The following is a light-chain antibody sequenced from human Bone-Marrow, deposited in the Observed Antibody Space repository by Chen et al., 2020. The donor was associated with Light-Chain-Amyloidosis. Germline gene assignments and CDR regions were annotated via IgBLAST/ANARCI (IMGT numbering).Light chain of an antibody. CDR2: EDN. CDR1: SGRIRSNY. CDR3: QSYDSSNQGVV. V-gene: IGLV6-57*02. Sequence: NFMLTQPHSVSESPGKTATISCTGCSGRIRSNYVQWYQKRPGSAPTTVIFEDNHRPSGVPDRFSGYIDSASNTASLTISGLKTEDEADYYCQSYDSSNQGVVFGGGTKLTVL. J-gene: IGLJ2*01.